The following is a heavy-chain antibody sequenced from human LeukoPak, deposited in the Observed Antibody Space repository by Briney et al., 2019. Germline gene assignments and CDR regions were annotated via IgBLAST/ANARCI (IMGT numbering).Heavy chain of an antibody. Sequence: SETLSLTCTVSGGSISSSSYYWGWIRQPPGKGLEWIGSIYYSGSTYYNPSLKSRVTISVDTSKNQFSLKLSSVTAADTAVYYCARRTVARDYYYGMDVWGQGTTVTVSS. CDR1: GGSISSSSYY. D-gene: IGHD5-12*01. V-gene: IGHV4-39*01. CDR3: ARRTVARDYYYGMDV. CDR2: IYYSGST. J-gene: IGHJ6*02.